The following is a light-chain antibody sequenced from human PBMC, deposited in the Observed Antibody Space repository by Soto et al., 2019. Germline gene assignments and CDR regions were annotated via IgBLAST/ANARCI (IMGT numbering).Light chain of an antibody. J-gene: IGKJ4*01. Sequence: EIVMTQSPGTLSVSPGERATLSCRASQSVRSSYLAWYQQKPGQAPRLLIHGASTRATAIPARFSGSGSGTEFTLTISSLQSEDVAVYYCQQYIRWPLTFGGGTKVDIK. CDR3: QQYIRWPLT. CDR2: GAS. CDR1: QSVRSS. V-gene: IGKV3-15*01.